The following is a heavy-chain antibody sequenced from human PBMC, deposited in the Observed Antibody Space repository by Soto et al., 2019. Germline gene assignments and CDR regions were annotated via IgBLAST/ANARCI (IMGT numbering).Heavy chain of an antibody. V-gene: IGHV3-33*01. Sequence: PGGSLRLSCAASGFTFSSYGMHWVRQAPGKGLEWVAVIWYDGSNKYYADSVKGRFTISRDNSKNTLYLQMNSLRAEGTAVYYCARDLDGYSSGWYHCWGQGTLVTVSS. CDR2: IWYDGSNK. CDR1: GFTFSSYG. J-gene: IGHJ4*02. D-gene: IGHD6-19*01. CDR3: ARDLDGYSSGWYHC.